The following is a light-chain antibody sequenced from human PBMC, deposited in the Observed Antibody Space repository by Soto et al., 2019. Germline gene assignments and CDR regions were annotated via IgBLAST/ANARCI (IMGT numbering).Light chain of an antibody. J-gene: IGKJ4*01. Sequence: EIVMTQSPATLSVSPGERATLSCRASQSVSNNLAWFQHKAGQAPRLLIYDASNRATGIPARFSGSGSGTDFTLTISSLEPEDFAVYYCQQRSNWPLTFGGGTKVDIK. V-gene: IGKV3-11*01. CDR3: QQRSNWPLT. CDR1: QSVSNN. CDR2: DAS.